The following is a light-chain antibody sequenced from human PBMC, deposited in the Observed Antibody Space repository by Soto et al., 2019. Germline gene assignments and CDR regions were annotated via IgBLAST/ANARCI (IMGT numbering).Light chain of an antibody. V-gene: IGKV3-20*01. J-gene: IGKJ1*01. CDR2: GAS. CDR3: QRYGASTT. Sequence: EIVMSQSPVTLSLSQGERATLSCRASQSVPHSYLAWYRQKPGQAPRLLIYGASIRATGIPVRFSGSGSGTDFTLTITRLEPEDFAVYYCQRYGASTTFGQRTKVDIK. CDR1: QSVPHSY.